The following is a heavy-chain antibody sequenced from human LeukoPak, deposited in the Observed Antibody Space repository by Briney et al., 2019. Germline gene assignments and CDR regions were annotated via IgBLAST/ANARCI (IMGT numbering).Heavy chain of an antibody. CDR1: GGSISSGGYY. CDR3: ARAGGIAVAERLDV. Sequence: SETLSLTCTVSGGSISSGGYYWSWIRQHPGKGLEWIGYIYYSGSTYYNPSLKSRVTISVDTSKNQFSLKLSSVTAADTAVYYCARAGGIAVAERLDVWGRGTTVTVSS. J-gene: IGHJ6*04. CDR2: IYYSGST. D-gene: IGHD6-19*01. V-gene: IGHV4-31*03.